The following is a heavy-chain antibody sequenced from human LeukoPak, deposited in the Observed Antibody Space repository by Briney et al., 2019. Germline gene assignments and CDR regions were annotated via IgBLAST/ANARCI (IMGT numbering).Heavy chain of an antibody. D-gene: IGHD3-3*01. CDR3: ARDAGPYYDFWSGQNSYYYYGMDV. CDR1: GFTFTNYW. J-gene: IGHJ6*02. CDR2: IKQDGSEK. Sequence: GGSLRLSCEASGFTFTNYWMSWVRQAPGKGLEWVANIKQDGSEKYYVDSVKGRFTISRDNAKNSLYLQMNSLRAEDTAVYYCARDAGPYYDFWSGQNSYYYYGMDVWGQGTTVTVSS. V-gene: IGHV3-7*01.